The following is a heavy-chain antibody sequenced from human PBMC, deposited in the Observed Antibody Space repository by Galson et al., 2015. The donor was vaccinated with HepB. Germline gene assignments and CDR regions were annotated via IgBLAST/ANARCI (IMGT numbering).Heavy chain of an antibody. J-gene: IGHJ3*02. V-gene: IGHV1-24*01. Sequence: SVKVSCKVSGYTLTELSMHWVRQAPGKGLEWMGGFDPEDGETIYAQKFQGRVTMTGDTSTDTAYMELSSLRSEDTAVYYCATEDYDSSGYAFDIWGQGTMVTVSS. D-gene: IGHD3-22*01. CDR3: ATEDYDSSGYAFDI. CDR2: FDPEDGET. CDR1: GYTLTELS.